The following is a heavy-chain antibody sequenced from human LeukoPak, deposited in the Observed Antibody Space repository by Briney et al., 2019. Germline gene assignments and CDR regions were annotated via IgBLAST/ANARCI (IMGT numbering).Heavy chain of an antibody. CDR2: VHRSGCGT. V-gene: IGHV3-23*01. CDR3: AGRYYYDSIEDY. D-gene: IGHD3-22*01. CDR1: GFTFSSYA. Sequence: PAGPLRLSCAASGFTFSSYAMSWAGQAPAKGLHWVASVHRSGCGTYFSHSVKGRFTISRDNSKNTLYLQMNSLRAEDTAVYYCAGRYYYDSIEDYWGQGTLVTVSS. J-gene: IGHJ4*02.